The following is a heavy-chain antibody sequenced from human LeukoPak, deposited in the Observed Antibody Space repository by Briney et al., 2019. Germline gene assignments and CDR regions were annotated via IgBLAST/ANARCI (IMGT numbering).Heavy chain of an antibody. Sequence: GSLRLSCAASGFTFSSYAMSWVRQAPGKGLEWVSIISGSGGTTYYADSMKGRFSISRDNSKNTLYLQMNSLRAEDTAVYYCVADLYSGSDLGYWGQGTLVTVSS. CDR3: VADLYSGSDLGY. CDR1: GFTFSSYA. CDR2: ISGSGGTT. J-gene: IGHJ4*02. V-gene: IGHV3-23*01. D-gene: IGHD1-26*01.